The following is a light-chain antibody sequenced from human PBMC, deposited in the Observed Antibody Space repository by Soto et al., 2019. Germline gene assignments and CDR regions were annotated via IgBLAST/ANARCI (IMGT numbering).Light chain of an antibody. Sequence: DIQMTQSPSTLSASVGDRVTITCRASQSISSWLAWYQQKPGKAPKLLIYDASSLESGVPSRFSGSGSGTEFTLTISSLQPDDFATYYQGFGQGTEVEIK. J-gene: IGKJ1*01. CDR2: DAS. CDR1: QSISSW. V-gene: IGKV1-5*01. CDR3: G.